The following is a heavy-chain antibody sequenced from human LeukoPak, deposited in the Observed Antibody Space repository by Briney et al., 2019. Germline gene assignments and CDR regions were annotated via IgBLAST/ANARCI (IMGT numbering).Heavy chain of an antibody. Sequence: SETLSLTCTVSGGSVSSGSYYWSWIRPAPGKGLEWIGYIYYSGSTNYNPSLKSRVTISVDTSKNQFSLKLSSVTAADTAVYYCARLAYYYGSGSYRLDYWGQGTLVTVSS. CDR3: ARLAYYYGSGSYRLDY. V-gene: IGHV4-61*01. J-gene: IGHJ4*02. CDR2: IYYSGST. D-gene: IGHD3-10*01. CDR1: GGSVSSGSYY.